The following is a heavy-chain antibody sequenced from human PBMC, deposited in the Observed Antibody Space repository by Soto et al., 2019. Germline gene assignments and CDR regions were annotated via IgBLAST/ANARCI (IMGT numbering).Heavy chain of an antibody. Sequence: ASVKVSYKASVYTFTSYGISWVRQAPGQGLEWMGWISAYNGNTNYAQKLQGRVTMTTDTSTSTAYMELRSLRSDDTAVYYCARTAARGPMSDYWGQGTLVTVSS. CDR3: ARTAARGPMSDY. J-gene: IGHJ4*02. D-gene: IGHD6-6*01. CDR2: ISAYNGNT. CDR1: VYTFTSYG. V-gene: IGHV1-18*01.